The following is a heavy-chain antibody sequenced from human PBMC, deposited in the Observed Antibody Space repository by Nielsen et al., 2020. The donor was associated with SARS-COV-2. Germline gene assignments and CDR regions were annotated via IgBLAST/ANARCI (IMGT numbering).Heavy chain of an antibody. Sequence: GESLKISCAASGFTFNTYWVHWVRQAPGKGLGWVSRINPDGSRVTYADPVKGRFTISRDNAKNTLYLQMNSLRVEDTAAYYCASARDCGGSTCFSHPYYGMDVWGQGTTVSVSS. J-gene: IGHJ6*02. V-gene: IGHV3-74*01. CDR3: ASARDCGGSTCFSHPYYGMDV. CDR1: GFTFNTYW. D-gene: IGHD2-15*01. CDR2: INPDGSRV.